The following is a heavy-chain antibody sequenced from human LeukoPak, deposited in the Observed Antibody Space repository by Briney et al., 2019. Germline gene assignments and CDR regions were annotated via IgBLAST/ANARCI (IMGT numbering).Heavy chain of an antibody. D-gene: IGHD6-13*01. CDR3: ARHRVPAAATSFDY. CDR1: GGXISSYY. Sequence: PSETLSLTCTVSGGXISSYYWSWLRQPPGKGLEWIGYIYNSESTNYNPSLRSRVTISPDTSKNQFSLKLSSVTAADTAVYFCARHRVPAAATSFDYWGQGTLVTVSS. CDR2: IYNSEST. V-gene: IGHV4-59*08. J-gene: IGHJ4*02.